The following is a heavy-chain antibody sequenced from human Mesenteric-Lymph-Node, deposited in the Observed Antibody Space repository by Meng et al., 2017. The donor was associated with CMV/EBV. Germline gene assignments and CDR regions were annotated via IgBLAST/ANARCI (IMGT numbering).Heavy chain of an antibody. CDR2: IIPIFGTA. Sequence: SVKVSCKASGGTFSSYAISWVRQAPGQGLEWMGGIIPIFGTANYAQKFQGRVTITTDESTSTAYMELSSLRSEDTAVYYCASECDSASGGDCYSGAFDIWGQGTMVTVSS. CDR1: GGTFSSYA. J-gene: IGHJ3*02. V-gene: IGHV1-69*05. D-gene: IGHD2-21*02. CDR3: ASECDSASGGDCYSGAFDI.